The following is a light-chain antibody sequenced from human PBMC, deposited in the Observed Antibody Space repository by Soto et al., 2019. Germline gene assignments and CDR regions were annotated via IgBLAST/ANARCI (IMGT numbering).Light chain of an antibody. CDR1: SSDVGGYNY. V-gene: IGLV2-14*01. CDR3: SSYTSSSTLV. J-gene: IGLJ1*01. CDR2: EVS. Sequence: QSVLTQPASVSGSPGQSITISCTGTSSDVGGYNYVSWYQQHPGKAPELMIYEVSNRPSGVSNRFSGSKSGNTAFLTISGLQAEDEADYYCSSYTSSSTLVFGTGTKVTVL.